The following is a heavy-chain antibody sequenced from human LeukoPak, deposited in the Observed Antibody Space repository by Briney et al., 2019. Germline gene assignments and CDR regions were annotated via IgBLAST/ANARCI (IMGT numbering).Heavy chain of an antibody. CDR3: ARSVSYAILTGQNGAFDI. V-gene: IGHV1-69*06. J-gene: IGHJ3*02. Sequence: GASVKVSCKASGGTFSSYAISWVRQAPGQRLEWMGGIIPIFGTANYAQKFQGRVTSTPDKSTSTAYKWLSSLRSEDTAVYYCARSVSYAILTGQNGAFDIWGQGTMVTVSS. CDR1: GGTFSSYA. CDR2: IIPIFGTA. D-gene: IGHD3-9*01.